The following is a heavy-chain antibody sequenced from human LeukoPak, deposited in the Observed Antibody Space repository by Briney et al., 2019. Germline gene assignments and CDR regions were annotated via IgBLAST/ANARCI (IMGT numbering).Heavy chain of an antibody. Sequence: GGSLRLSCAAAGLTLNTYAVSWVRQAPGKGLEWVSGNSGNAGTTYYADSVKGRFIISRDNSKNTLSLQMNSLRVEDTAIYYCASLVLLFFGESVAAGHVDMDVWGKGTTVTVSS. V-gene: IGHV3-23*01. CDR1: GLTLNTYA. CDR3: ASLVLLFFGESVAAGHVDMDV. CDR2: NSGNAGTT. D-gene: IGHD3-10*01. J-gene: IGHJ6*03.